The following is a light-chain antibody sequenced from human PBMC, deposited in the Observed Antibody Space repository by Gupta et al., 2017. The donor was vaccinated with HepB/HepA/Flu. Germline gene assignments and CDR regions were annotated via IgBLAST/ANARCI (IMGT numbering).Light chain of an antibody. V-gene: IGKV1-5*03. J-gene: IGKJ1*01. Sequence: DIKMTQSPSTLSASVGDRVTITCRASQSISNLLAWYQQKPGKAPNLLIYKASRGESGVPSRFSGSGSRTEFTLTISSRQPEDSASYYCQEDTSSSWRFGQGTKVEIK. CDR1: QSISNL. CDR3: QEDTSSSWR. CDR2: KAS.